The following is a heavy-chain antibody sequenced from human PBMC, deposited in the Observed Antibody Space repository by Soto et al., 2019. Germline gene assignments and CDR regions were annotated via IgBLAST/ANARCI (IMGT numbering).Heavy chain of an antibody. CDR2: IYYSGST. CDR1: GGSISSSSYY. V-gene: IGHV4-39*01. J-gene: IGHJ4*02. Sequence: QLQLQESGPGLVKPSETLSLTCTVSGGSISSSSYYWGWIRQPPGKGLEWIGSIYYSGSTYYNPSLKSRVTISVDTSKNQFSLKLSSVTAADTAVYYCASRRDRIIFDYWGQGTLVTVSS. D-gene: IGHD2-15*01. CDR3: ASRRDRIIFDY.